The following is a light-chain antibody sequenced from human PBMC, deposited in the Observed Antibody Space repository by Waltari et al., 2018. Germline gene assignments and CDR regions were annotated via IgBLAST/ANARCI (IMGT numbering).Light chain of an antibody. V-gene: IGKV4-1*01. CDR3: QQYYSTPLT. CDR2: RAS. CDR1: QSVLYSSNNNNY. J-gene: IGKJ4*01. Sequence: DIVMTQSPDSLAVPLGARATINCKSSQSVLYSSNNNNYLAWYQQKPGQSPKLLIYRASTRESGVPDRFSGSGSGTDFTLTISSLQAEDVAVYYCQQYYSTPLTFGGGTKVEIK.